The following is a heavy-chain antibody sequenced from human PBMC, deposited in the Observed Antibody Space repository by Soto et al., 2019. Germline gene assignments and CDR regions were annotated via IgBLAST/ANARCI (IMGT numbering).Heavy chain of an antibody. CDR1: GYTFTSYG. D-gene: IGHD3-22*01. CDR2: ISVYNDNT. Sequence: QVQLVQSGAEVKKPGASVKVSCKASGYTFTSYGISWVRQAPGQGVEWMGWISVYNDNTNYAQKLQGTVSMTTDTFTSTAYMELRSLRSDATAVYYCARRDGGLWFDPWGQGTLVTVCS. V-gene: IGHV1-18*01. J-gene: IGHJ5*02. CDR3: ARRDGGLWFDP.